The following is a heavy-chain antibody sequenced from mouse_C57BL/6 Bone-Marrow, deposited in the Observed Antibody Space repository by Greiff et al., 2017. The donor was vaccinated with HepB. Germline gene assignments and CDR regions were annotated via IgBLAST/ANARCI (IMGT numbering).Heavy chain of an antibody. D-gene: IGHD4-1*01. CDR1: GYTFTSYR. CDR3: ARGGTGFAWFAY. CDR2: INPSNGGT. V-gene: IGHV1-53*01. J-gene: IGHJ3*01. Sequence: QVQLQQPGTELVKPGASVKLSCKASGYTFTSYRMHWVKQRPGQGLEWIGNINPSNGGTNYNEKFKSKATLTVDKSSSTAYMQLSSLTSEDSAVYYCARGGTGFAWFAYWGQGTLVTVSA.